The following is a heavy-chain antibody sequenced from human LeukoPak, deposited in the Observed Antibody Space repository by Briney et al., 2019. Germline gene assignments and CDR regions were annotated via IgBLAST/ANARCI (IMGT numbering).Heavy chain of an antibody. CDR1: GFTFSAYE. CDR3: ARDFYDGSGYYWTEYFQH. J-gene: IGHJ1*01. V-gene: IGHV3-48*03. CDR2: IGSSGSTV. Sequence: GGSLRLSCAASGFTFSAYEMNWVRHAPGKAREWVSYIGSSGSTVYYTDSVKGRFTISRDNAKNSLYLQMNSLRAEDTAVYYCARDFYDGSGYYWTEYFQHWGQGTLVTVSS. D-gene: IGHD3-22*01.